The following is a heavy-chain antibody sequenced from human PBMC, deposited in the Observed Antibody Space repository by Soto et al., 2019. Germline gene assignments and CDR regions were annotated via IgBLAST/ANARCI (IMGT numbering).Heavy chain of an antibody. CDR3: AIGIGDYDQMGEDAFDI. D-gene: IGHD4-17*01. CDR2: ISAYNGNT. CDR1: GYTFTSYG. V-gene: IGHV1-18*01. J-gene: IGHJ3*02. Sequence: ASVKVSCKASGYTFTSYGISWVRQAPGQGLEWMGWISAYNGNTNYAQKLQGRVTMTTDTSTSTAYMELRSLRSDDTAVYYCAIGIGDYDQMGEDAFDIRGQGTMVTVSS.